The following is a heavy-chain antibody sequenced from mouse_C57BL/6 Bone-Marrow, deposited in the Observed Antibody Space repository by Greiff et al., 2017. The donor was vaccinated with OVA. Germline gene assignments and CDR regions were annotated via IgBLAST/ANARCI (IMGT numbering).Heavy chain of an antibody. CDR1: GYTFTSYW. Sequence: QVQLQQPGAELVKPGASVKLSCKASGYTFTSYWMQWVKQRPGQGLEWIGEIDPSDSYTNYNQKFKGKATLTVDTSSSAAYMQLSSLTSEDSAVYYCARNYYGSSLYYYTLDYWGQGTSVTVSS. CDR2: IDPSDSYT. D-gene: IGHD1-1*01. J-gene: IGHJ4*01. CDR3: ARNYYGSSLYYYTLDY. V-gene: IGHV1-50*01.